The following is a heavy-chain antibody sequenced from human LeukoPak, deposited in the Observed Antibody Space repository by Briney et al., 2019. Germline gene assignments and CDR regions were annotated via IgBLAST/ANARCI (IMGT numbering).Heavy chain of an antibody. CDR3: ARHRLDDILTGYEPPDY. CDR2: IYTSGST. Sequence: SETLSLTCTVSGGSISSYYWSWIRQPAGKGLEWIGRIYTSGSTNYNPSLKSRVTISVDTSKNQFSLKLSSVTAADTAVYYCARHRLDDILTGYEPPDYWGQGTLVTVSS. CDR1: GGSISSYY. D-gene: IGHD3-9*01. J-gene: IGHJ4*02. V-gene: IGHV4-4*07.